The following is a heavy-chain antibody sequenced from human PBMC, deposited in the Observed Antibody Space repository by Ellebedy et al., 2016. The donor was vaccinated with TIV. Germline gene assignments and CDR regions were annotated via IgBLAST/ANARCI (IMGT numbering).Heavy chain of an antibody. CDR3: ARLGYDSSGYPGSSDAFDI. V-gene: IGHV3-48*02. J-gene: IGHJ3*02. Sequence: GGSLRLSCAASGFTFSSYSMNWVRQAPGKGLEWVSYISSSSSTIYYADSVKGRFTISRDNAKNSLYLQMNSLRDEDTAVYYCARLGYDSSGYPGSSDAFDIWGQGTMVAVSS. CDR1: GFTFSSYS. CDR2: ISSSSSTI. D-gene: IGHD3-22*01.